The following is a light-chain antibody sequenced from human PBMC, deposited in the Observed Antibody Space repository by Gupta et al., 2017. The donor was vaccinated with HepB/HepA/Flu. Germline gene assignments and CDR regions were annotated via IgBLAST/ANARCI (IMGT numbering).Light chain of an antibody. J-gene: IGKJ4*01. CDR2: DAS. V-gene: IGKV3D-20*01. CDR1: QSVSRSY. CDR3: QRDSNSPNT. Sequence: EIVLTQSPATLSLSPGERATLSCGASQSVSRSYLAWYQQKPGLAPRLLIYDASSRATGIPDRFSGSASGTDFTLTISILDPEDFAVYYCQRDSNSPNTFGGGTRLEIK.